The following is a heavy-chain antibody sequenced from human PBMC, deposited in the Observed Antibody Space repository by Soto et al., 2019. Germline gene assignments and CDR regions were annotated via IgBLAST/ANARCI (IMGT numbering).Heavy chain of an antibody. J-gene: IGHJ6*02. Sequence: QVQLVESGGGVVQPGRSLRLSCAASGFTFSSYAMHWVRQAPGKGLEWVAVISYDGSNKYYADSVKGRFTISRDNSKNTLYLQMNSLRAEDTAVYYCARNPNGEELRFLEWLLWRYYYGMDVWGQGTTVTVSS. CDR2: ISYDGSNK. CDR3: ARNPNGEELRFLEWLLWRYYYGMDV. CDR1: GFTFSSYA. V-gene: IGHV3-30-3*01. D-gene: IGHD3-3*01.